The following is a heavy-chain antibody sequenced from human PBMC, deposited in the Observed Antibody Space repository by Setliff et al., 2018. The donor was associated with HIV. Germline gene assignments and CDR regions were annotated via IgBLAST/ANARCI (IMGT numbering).Heavy chain of an antibody. Sequence: GASVKVSCKASGYTFTGYYMHWVRQAPGQGLEWMGWINPNSGGTNYAQKFQGRVTMTRDTSISTAYMELSRLRSDDTAVYYCARGDPWFGELLSYYYYGMDVWVPETLLVTVSS. CDR1: GYTFTGYY. CDR3: ARGDPWFGELLSYYYYGMDV. J-gene: IGHJ6*02. V-gene: IGHV1-2*02. D-gene: IGHD3-10*01. CDR2: INPNSGGT.